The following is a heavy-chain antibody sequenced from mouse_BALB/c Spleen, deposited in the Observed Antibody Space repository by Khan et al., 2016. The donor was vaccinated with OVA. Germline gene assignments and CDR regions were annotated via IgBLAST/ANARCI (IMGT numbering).Heavy chain of an antibody. D-gene: IGHD1-2*01. CDR1: GYTFTAFY. Sequence: VQLQESGAELARPGASVKLSCKASGYTFTAFYINWVKQRTGQGLEWIGEISPGSGDTFYNERFKDKATLTADKSSNTAYMQLSSLTSEASAVYFWARRNYFGYTFAYWGQGTLVTVSA. J-gene: IGHJ3*01. V-gene: IGHV1-77*01. CDR3: ARRNYFGYTFAY. CDR2: ISPGSGDT.